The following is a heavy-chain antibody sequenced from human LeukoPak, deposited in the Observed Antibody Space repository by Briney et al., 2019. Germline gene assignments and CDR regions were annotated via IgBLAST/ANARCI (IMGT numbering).Heavy chain of an antibody. J-gene: IGHJ4*02. V-gene: IGHV1-8*01. Sequence: ASVKVSCKASGYTFRSYAITWVRQATGQGLEWMGWMNPNSGNTGYAQKFQGRVTITRNTSISTAYMELSSLRSEDTAVYYCAREATPPFFDYWGQGTLVTVSS. D-gene: IGHD5-24*01. CDR3: AREATPPFFDY. CDR2: MNPNSGNT. CDR1: GYTFRSYA.